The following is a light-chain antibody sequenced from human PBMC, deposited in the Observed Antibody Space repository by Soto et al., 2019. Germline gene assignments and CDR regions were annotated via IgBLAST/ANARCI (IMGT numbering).Light chain of an antibody. Sequence: EIVLTQSPATLSLSPGERATLSCRASQSVTSSYLAWYQQKPGQAPRLLIYGASSRATGIPDRFSGSGSGTPFTLTISRLEPEDFAVYYCQQYGSSPPTFGQGTKVEIK. V-gene: IGKV3-20*01. CDR2: GAS. J-gene: IGKJ1*01. CDR3: QQYGSSPPT. CDR1: QSVTSSY.